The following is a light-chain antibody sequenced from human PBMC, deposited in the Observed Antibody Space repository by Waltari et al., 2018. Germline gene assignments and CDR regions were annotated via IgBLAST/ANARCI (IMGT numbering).Light chain of an antibody. CDR1: NSGSKT. CDR2: DDS. CDR3: QVWDSISDRVL. V-gene: IGLV3-21*02. J-gene: IGLJ2*01. Sequence: SYVLSQSPSLSVAPGQTAGITGRGNNSGSKTVRWCQQKPGQAPVLVVYDDSDRPSGIPERFSGSNSGNTATLTVSRVEAGDEADYYCQVWDSISDRVLFGGGTKLTVL.